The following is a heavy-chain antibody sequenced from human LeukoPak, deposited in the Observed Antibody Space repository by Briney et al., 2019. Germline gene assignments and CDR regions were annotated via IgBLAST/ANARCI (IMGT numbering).Heavy chain of an antibody. D-gene: IGHD4-17*01. J-gene: IGHJ4*02. Sequence: GGSLRLSCAASGFTFSSYAMSWVRQAPGKGLEWVSAISGSGGSTYYTDSVKGRFTISRDNSKNTLYLQMNSLRAEDTAVYYCAKVDRVGTVTTYDYWGQGTLVTVSS. CDR3: AKVDRVGTVTTYDY. CDR1: GFTFSSYA. CDR2: ISGSGGST. V-gene: IGHV3-23*01.